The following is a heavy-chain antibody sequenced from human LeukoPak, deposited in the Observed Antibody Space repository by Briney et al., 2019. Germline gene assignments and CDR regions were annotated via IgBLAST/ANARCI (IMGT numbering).Heavy chain of an antibody. D-gene: IGHD3-10*01. V-gene: IGHV1-2*04. CDR1: GYTFTGYY. CDR3: AREGGSGLYYYYGMDV. J-gene: IGHJ6*02. CDR2: INPNSGGT. Sequence: GASVKVSCKASGYTFTGYYMHWVRQAPGQGLEWMGWINPNSGGTNYAQKFQGWVTMTRDTSISTAYMELSRLRSDDTAVYYCAREGGSGLYYYYGMDVWGQGTTVTVSS.